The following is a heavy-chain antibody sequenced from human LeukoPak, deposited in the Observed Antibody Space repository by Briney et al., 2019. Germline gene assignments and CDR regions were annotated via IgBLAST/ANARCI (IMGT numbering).Heavy chain of an antibody. CDR3: ARPSRDY. J-gene: IGHJ4*02. CDR2: INHSGST. Sequence: PSETLSLTCAVYGGSFSVYYWSWIRQPPGKGLEWIGEINHSGSTNYNPSLKSRVTISVDTSKNQFSLKLSSVTAADTAVYYCARPSRDYWGQGTLVTVSS. CDR1: GGSFSVYY. V-gene: IGHV4-34*01.